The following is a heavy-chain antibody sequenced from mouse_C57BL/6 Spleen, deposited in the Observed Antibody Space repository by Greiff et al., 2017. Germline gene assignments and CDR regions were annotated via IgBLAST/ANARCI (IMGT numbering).Heavy chain of an antibody. CDR1: GFTFSNYW. CDR3: TYLLLTGGY. J-gene: IGHJ2*01. Sequence: EVKLVESGGGLVQPGGSMKLSCVASGFTFSNYWMNWVRQSPEKGLEWVAQIRLKSDNYATHYAESVKGRFTIARDDSKSSVYLQMNNLRAEDTGIYYCTYLLLTGGYWGQGTTLTVSS. D-gene: IGHD1-1*01. V-gene: IGHV6-3*01. CDR2: IRLKSDNYAT.